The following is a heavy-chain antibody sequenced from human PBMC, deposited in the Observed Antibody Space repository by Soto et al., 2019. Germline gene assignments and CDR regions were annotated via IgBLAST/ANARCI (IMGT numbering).Heavy chain of an antibody. Sequence: QVQLVQSGAEVKKPGASVKVSCKASGYTFTSSGFSWVRQAPGQGLEWMGWISAYNGNTNYAQKVQGRVTMTTDTATSTAYMELRSLRSDDTAVYYCASFSIAAADPYGMDVWGQGTTVTVSS. V-gene: IGHV1-18*01. J-gene: IGHJ6*02. CDR3: ASFSIAAADPYGMDV. CDR2: ISAYNGNT. CDR1: GYTFTSSG. D-gene: IGHD6-13*01.